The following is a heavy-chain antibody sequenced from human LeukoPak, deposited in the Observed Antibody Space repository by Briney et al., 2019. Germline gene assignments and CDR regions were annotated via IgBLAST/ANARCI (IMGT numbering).Heavy chain of an antibody. CDR2: IKQDGSDK. Sequence: PGGSLRLSCAASGFTFSNYWMDWVRQAPGKGLEWVANIKQDGSDKYYVDSEKGRFTISRDNAKNSLYLQMNSLRAEDTAVYYCAREKGNYDGYYNYYMDVWGKGTTVTVSS. V-gene: IGHV3-7*01. D-gene: IGHD4-11*01. J-gene: IGHJ6*03. CDR1: GFTFSNYW. CDR3: AREKGNYDGYYNYYMDV.